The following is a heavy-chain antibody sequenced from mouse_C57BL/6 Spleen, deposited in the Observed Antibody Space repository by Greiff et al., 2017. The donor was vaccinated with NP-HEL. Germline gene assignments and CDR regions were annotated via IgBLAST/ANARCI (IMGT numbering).Heavy chain of an antibody. V-gene: IGHV3-6*01. J-gene: IGHJ2*01. CDR3: ARRVWDTVVATDY. CDR1: GYSITSGYY. Sequence: EVKLMESGPGLVKPSQSLSLTCSVTGYSITSGYYWNWIRQFPGNKLEWMGYISYDGSNNYNPSLKNRISITRDTSKNQFFLKLNSVTTEDTATYYCARRVWDTVVATDYWGQGTTLTVSS. CDR2: ISYDGSN. D-gene: IGHD1-1*01.